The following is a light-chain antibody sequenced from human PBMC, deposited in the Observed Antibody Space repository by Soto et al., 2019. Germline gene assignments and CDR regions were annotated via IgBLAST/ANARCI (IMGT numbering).Light chain of an antibody. CDR2: AAS. CDR3: QQYNSYRT. Sequence: DIHMTQSPSSLSASVGDRVTITFRASQGISSYLAWYQQKPGKAPKLLIYAASTLESGVPSRFSGSGSGTEFTLTISSLQPDDFATYYCQQYNSYRTFGQGTKVHIK. CDR1: QGISSY. V-gene: IGKV1-9*01. J-gene: IGKJ1*01.